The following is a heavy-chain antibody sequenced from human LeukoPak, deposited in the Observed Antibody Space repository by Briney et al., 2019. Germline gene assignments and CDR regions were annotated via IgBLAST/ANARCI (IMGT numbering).Heavy chain of an antibody. CDR3: ARHRYSYGQGGDY. Sequence: SETLSLTCAVYGASFSGYYWSWIRQPPNKGLEWNGEINDSGAINYNPSLMGRATISVDTTKNQFSLKVRSVTAADTALYYCARHRYSYGQGGDYWGQGTLVTVSS. D-gene: IGHD5-18*01. J-gene: IGHJ4*02. V-gene: IGHV4-34*01. CDR2: INDSGAI. CDR1: GASFSGYY.